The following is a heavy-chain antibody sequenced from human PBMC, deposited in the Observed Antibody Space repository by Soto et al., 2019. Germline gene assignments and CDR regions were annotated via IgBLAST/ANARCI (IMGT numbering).Heavy chain of an antibody. CDR1: GFTFSSYG. Sequence: QVQLVEPGGGVVQPGRSLRLSCAASGFTFSSYGMHWVRQAPGKGLEWVAVISYDGSNKYYADSVKGRFTISRDNSKNTLYLQMNSLRAEDTAVYYCAKDLMAGEPMYYYYYGMDVWGQGTTVTVSS. V-gene: IGHV3-30*18. CDR3: AKDLMAGEPMYYYYYGMDV. D-gene: IGHD6-19*01. J-gene: IGHJ6*02. CDR2: ISYDGSNK.